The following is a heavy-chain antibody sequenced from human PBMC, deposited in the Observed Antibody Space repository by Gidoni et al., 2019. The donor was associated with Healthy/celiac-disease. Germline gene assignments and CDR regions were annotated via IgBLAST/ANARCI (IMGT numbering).Heavy chain of an antibody. Sequence: EVQLLESGGGLVQPGGSLRLSCAASGFTFSSYAMSWVRQAPGKGLEGVSAISGSGGSTYYADSVKGRFTISRDNSKNTLYLQMNSLRAEDTAVYYCAKDGSSGSLFDYWGQGTLVTVSS. CDR2: ISGSGGST. CDR3: AKDGSSGSLFDY. CDR1: GFTFSSYA. J-gene: IGHJ4*02. V-gene: IGHV3-23*01. D-gene: IGHD3-10*01.